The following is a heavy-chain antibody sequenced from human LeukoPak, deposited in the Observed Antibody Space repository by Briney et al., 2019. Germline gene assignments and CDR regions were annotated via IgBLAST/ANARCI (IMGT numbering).Heavy chain of an antibody. D-gene: IGHD3-22*01. CDR2: FDPEYGET. CDR1: GYTLTELS. J-gene: IGHJ3*02. CDR3: ARDGHRRYYYDSSGREDAFDI. Sequence: ASVKVSCKVSGYTLTELSMHWVRQAPGKGLEWMGGFDPEYGETIYAQKFQGRVTMTEDTFTDTAYMELSSLRSEDTAVYYCARDGHRRYYYDSSGREDAFDIWGQGTMVTVSS. V-gene: IGHV1-24*01.